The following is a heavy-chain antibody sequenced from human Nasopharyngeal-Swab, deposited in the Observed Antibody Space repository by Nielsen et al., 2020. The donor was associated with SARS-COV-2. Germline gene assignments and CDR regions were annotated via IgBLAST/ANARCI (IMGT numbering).Heavy chain of an antibody. CDR2: IRPKDKNYAT. Sequence: GESLKISCAASGFTFSGSSMHWVRPASGKGLEWVGRIRPKDKNYATVYAASVKDRFTISRDDAKNTTYLQMNSLKTEDTAVYYCTRLPAETSTFYWGQGTLVTVSS. D-gene: IGHD2-2*01. V-gene: IGHV3-73*01. J-gene: IGHJ4*02. CDR1: GFTFSGSS. CDR3: TRLPAETSTFY.